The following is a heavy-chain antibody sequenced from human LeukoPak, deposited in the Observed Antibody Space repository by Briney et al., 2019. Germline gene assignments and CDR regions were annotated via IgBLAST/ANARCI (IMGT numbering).Heavy chain of an antibody. CDR2: IYSGGST. CDR1: GFTVSSNY. V-gene: IGHV3-66*01. J-gene: IGHJ4*02. D-gene: IGHD3-22*01. Sequence: GGSLRLSCAASGFTVSSNYMSWVRQAPGKGLEWVSVIYSGGSTYYADSVKGRFTISRDNSKNTLYLQMNSLRAEDTAVYYCAKGDYYDSSGYYYVRWGQGTLVTVSS. CDR3: AKGDYYDSSGYYYVR.